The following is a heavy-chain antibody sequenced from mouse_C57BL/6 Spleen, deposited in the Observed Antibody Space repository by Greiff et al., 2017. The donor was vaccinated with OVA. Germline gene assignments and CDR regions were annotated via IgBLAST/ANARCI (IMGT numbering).Heavy chain of an antibody. V-gene: IGHV1-82*01. Sequence: QVQLQQSGPELVKPGASVKISCKASGYAFSSSWMNWVKQRPGKGLEWIGRIYPGDGDTNYNGKFKGKATLTADKSSSTAYMQLSSRTSEDSAVYFCARNWDYFDYWGQGTTLTVSS. D-gene: IGHD4-1*01. CDR2: IYPGDGDT. CDR3: ARNWDYFDY. J-gene: IGHJ2*01. CDR1: GYAFSSSW.